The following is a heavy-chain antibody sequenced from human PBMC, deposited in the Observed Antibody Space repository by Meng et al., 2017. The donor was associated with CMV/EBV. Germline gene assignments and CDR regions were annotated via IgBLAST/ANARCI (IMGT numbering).Heavy chain of an antibody. J-gene: IGHJ6*02. CDR3: AHRRSEYYYYGMDV. Sequence: FGPTLVKPTQTLTLTCTFSGFSLSTSGVGVGWIRQPPGKALEWLALIYWNDDKRYSPSLKSRLTITKDTSKNQVVLTMTNMDPVDTATYYCAHRRSEYYYYGMDVWGQGTTVTVSS. CDR1: GFSLSTSGVG. V-gene: IGHV2-5*01. CDR2: IYWNDDK. D-gene: IGHD1-26*01.